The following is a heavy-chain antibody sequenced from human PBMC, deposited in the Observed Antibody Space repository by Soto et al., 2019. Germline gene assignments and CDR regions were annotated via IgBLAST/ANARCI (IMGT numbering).Heavy chain of an antibody. J-gene: IGHJ6*02. V-gene: IGHV4-31*03. CDR1: GGSISSGGYY. D-gene: IGHD2-2*01. CDR3: ARVYCSSTSCSRHRYYYYGMDV. Sequence: PSETLSLTCTVSGGSISSGGYYWSWIRQHPGKGLEWIGYIYYSGSTYYNPSLKSRVTISVDTSKNQFSLKLSSVTAADTAVYNCARVYCSSTSCSRHRYYYYGMDVWGQGTTVTVSS. CDR2: IYYSGST.